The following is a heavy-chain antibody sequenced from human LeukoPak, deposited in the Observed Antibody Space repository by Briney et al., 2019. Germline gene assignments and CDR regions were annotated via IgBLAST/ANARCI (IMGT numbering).Heavy chain of an antibody. CDR2: ISHAGST. V-gene: IGHV4-38-2*02. Sequence: KSSETLSLTCTVSGYSISSGYYWGWVRPPPGKGLEWIGSISHAGSTDYSPSLKSRVTISLDTSKNQFSLKLRPVPAADTAVYYCARILRGVIVTSFDYWGQGILVTVSS. CDR1: GYSISSGYY. CDR3: ARILRGVIVTSFDY. J-gene: IGHJ4*02. D-gene: IGHD3-10*01.